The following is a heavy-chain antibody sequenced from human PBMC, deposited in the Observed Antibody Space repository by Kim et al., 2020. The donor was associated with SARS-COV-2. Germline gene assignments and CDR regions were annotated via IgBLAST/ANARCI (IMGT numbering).Heavy chain of an antibody. CDR3: ALVMAGEWAFDF. CDR2: T. J-gene: IGHJ3*01. V-gene: IGHV3-23*01. D-gene: IGHD2-21*01. Sequence: TNSTDSVKGRFTTSRDKSKNTLYLQMNGLRAEDTAVYYCALVMAGEWAFDFWGQGTMVTVSS.